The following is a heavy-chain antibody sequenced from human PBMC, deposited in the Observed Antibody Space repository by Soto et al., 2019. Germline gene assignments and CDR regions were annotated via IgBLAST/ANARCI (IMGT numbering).Heavy chain of an antibody. CDR3: AARDGYKSYYYYGMDV. J-gene: IGHJ6*02. CDR1: GYTLTELS. V-gene: IGHV1-24*01. Sequence: ASVKVSCKVSGYTLTELSMHWVRQAPGKGLEWMGGFDPEDGETIYAQKFQGRVTMTEDTSTDTAYMELSSLRSEDTGVYYCAARDGYKSYYYYGMDVWGQGTTVTVCS. CDR2: FDPEDGET. D-gene: IGHD5-12*01.